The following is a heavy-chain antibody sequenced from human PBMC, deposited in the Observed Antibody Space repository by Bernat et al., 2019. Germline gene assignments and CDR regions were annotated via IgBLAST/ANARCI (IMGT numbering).Heavy chain of an antibody. CDR3: ARDTSGGGDAFDI. V-gene: IGHV3-66*02. CDR2: IYTSGST. D-gene: IGHD1-1*01. J-gene: IGHJ3*02. CDR1: GFTVSSNY. Sequence: EVQLVESGGDLVQPGGSLRLSCAVSGFTVSSNYMTWVRQGHGKGMEWVTVIYTSGSTYYADSVKGRFTISRDNSKNTLYLQMNSLRGEDTSIHYCARDTSGGGDAFDIWGQGTLVTVSS.